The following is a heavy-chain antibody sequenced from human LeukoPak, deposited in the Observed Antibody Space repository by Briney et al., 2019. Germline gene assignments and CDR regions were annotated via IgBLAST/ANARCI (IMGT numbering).Heavy chain of an antibody. D-gene: IGHD5-12*01. V-gene: IGHV4-4*07. CDR2: IYVSGST. Sequence: PSETLSLTCTVSGGSISSHYWSWIRQPAGKELEWIGRIYVSGSTNYNPSLKSRVTMSIDMSKTQLSLNLTSVTAADTAVYYCARDRTGYSGYEGDPFDIWGQGTMVTVSP. J-gene: IGHJ3*02. CDR1: GGSISSHY. CDR3: ARDRTGYSGYEGDPFDI.